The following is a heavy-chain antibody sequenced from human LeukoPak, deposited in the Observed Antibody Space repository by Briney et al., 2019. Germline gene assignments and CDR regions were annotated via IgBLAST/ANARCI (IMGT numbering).Heavy chain of an antibody. CDR2: IFYSGST. CDR1: GGSMSSYY. V-gene: IGHV4-59*08. J-gene: IGHJ6*02. Sequence: SGTLSLTCAVSGGSMSSYYWSWIRQPPGKGLEWIGYIFYSGSTNYNPSLKSRVTISVDTSKNQFSLKLSSVTAADTAVYYCARTLDCSSSSCSYGMDVWGQGTTVTVPS. D-gene: IGHD2-15*01. CDR3: ARTLDCSSSSCSYGMDV.